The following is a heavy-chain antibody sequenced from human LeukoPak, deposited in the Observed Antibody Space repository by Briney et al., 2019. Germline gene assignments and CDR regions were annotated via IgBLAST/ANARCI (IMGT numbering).Heavy chain of an antibody. Sequence: SETLSLTCTVSGGSIRSYCWSWIRQPAGKGLEWIGRICTSGNTNFNPSLKSRVTMSVDTSKNQFSLNLYSVTAADTAVYYCASLEASSGSYYGLPEHLWGQGTLVTVSS. CDR3: ASLEASSGSYYGLPEHL. CDR2: ICTSGNT. D-gene: IGHD1-26*01. CDR1: GGSIRSYC. J-gene: IGHJ5*02. V-gene: IGHV4-4*07.